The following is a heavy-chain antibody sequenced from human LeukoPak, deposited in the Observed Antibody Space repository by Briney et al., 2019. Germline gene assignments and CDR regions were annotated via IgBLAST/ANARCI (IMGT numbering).Heavy chain of an antibody. D-gene: IGHD3-22*01. J-gene: IGHJ4*02. V-gene: IGHV3-7*01. Sequence: GGSLRLSCAASGFTFSNYWMSWVRQAPGKGLEWVANIKQDGSEKYYVDSVKGRFTISRDNAKNSLYLQMNSLRAEDTAVYYCARVLHDSSGYYYYFDNWGQGTLVTVSS. CDR3: ARVLHDSSGYYYYFDN. CDR2: IKQDGSEK. CDR1: GFTFSNYW.